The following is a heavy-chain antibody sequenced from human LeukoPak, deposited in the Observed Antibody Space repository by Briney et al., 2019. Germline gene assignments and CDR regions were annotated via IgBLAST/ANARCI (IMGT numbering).Heavy chain of an antibody. CDR1: GFNFASNW. CDR2: INSGGSGT. V-gene: IGHV3-74*01. J-gene: IGHJ4*02. Sequence: GSLRLSCAASGFNFASNWMHWVRQTPGKGLMWVSRINSGGSGTGYADSVEGRFTISRDNAKNTLYLQMNSLRVEDTAVYYCAGSLGPLTEYWGRGTLVTVSS. CDR3: AGSLGPLTEY. D-gene: IGHD7-27*01.